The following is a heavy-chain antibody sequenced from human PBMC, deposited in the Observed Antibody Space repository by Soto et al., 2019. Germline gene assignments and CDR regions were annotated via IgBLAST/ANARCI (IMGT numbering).Heavy chain of an antibody. CDR1: GFTFSSYG. CDR3: AKDTWRYRGGGSCYSDY. CDR2: ISYDVSNK. D-gene: IGHD2-15*01. Sequence: QVQLVESGGGVVQPGRSLSLSCAASGFTFSSYGMHWVRQAPGKGLERVAVISYDVSNKYYADSVKGRFTISRDNSKNPLYLQMISLRAEDTAVYYCAKDTWRYRGGGSCYSDYCGQGTLVTVSS. J-gene: IGHJ4*02. V-gene: IGHV3-30*18.